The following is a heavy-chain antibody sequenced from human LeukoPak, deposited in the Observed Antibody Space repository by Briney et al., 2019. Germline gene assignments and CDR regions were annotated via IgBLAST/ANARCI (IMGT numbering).Heavy chain of an antibody. V-gene: IGHV3-21*01. D-gene: IGHD3-10*01. CDR1: GFTFSSYS. Sequence: PGGSLRLSCAASGFTFSSYSMNWVRQAPGKGLEWVSSISSSSSYIYYADSVKGRFTISRDNAKNSLYLQINSLRAEDTAAYYCARGGSGSYSEFDYWGQGTLVTVSS. CDR2: ISSSSSYI. CDR3: ARGGSGSYSEFDY. J-gene: IGHJ4*02.